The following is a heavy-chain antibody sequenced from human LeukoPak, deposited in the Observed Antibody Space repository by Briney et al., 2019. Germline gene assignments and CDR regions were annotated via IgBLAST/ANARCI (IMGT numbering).Heavy chain of an antibody. J-gene: IGHJ4*02. Sequence: SETLSLTCAVSGGFISSGGYSWSWIRHPPGKGLGWIGYIYHSGSAYYNPSLKGRVAISVDRSTNQFSLNLSSVTAADTAVYYCTRGNYGDYVDFWGQGTLVTVSS. D-gene: IGHD4-17*01. CDR2: IYHSGSA. V-gene: IGHV4-30-2*01. CDR3: TRGNYGDYVDF. CDR1: GGFISSGGYS.